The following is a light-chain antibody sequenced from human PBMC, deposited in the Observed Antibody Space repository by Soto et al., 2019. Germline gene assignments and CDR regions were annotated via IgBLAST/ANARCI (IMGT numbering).Light chain of an antibody. J-gene: IGLJ1*01. CDR1: TGAVTSGHY. CDR2: DAT. CDR3: FISFAGTYI. Sequence: QAEVNQEPSVKGSPGGAVTITCTSSTGAVTSGHYPYWFQQKPGQAPRTLIYDATNKHSWTPARFSGSLLGGKAALTLACALPADGADYYCFISFAGTYIVVTGTKVTVL. V-gene: IGLV7-46*01.